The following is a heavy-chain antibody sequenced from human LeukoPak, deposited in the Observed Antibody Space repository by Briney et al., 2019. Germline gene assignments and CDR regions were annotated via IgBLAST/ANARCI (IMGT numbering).Heavy chain of an antibody. Sequence: SVKVSCKASGGTFSSYAISWVRQAPGQGLEWMGGIIPIFGTANHAQKFQGRVTITADKSTSTAYMELSSLRSEDTAVYYCARYSSGWYYFDYWGQGTLVTVSS. CDR1: GGTFSSYA. D-gene: IGHD6-19*01. CDR2: IIPIFGTA. V-gene: IGHV1-69*06. J-gene: IGHJ4*02. CDR3: ARYSSGWYYFDY.